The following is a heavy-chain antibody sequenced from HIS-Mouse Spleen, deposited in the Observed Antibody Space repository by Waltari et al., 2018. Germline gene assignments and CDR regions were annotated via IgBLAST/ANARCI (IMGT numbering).Heavy chain of an antibody. D-gene: IGHD1-26*01. CDR3: TTDRRGAWYFDL. CDR1: GSTFSNAG. Sequence: EVQLVESGGGWVRPGGSLSLSCPASGSTFSNAGMSWVPQAPGKGLEWVGRIKSKTDGGTTDYAAPVKGRFTISRDDSKNTLYLQMNSLKTEDTAVYYCTTDRRGAWYFDLWGRGTLVTVSS. CDR2: IKSKTDGGTT. J-gene: IGHJ2*01. V-gene: IGHV3-15*01.